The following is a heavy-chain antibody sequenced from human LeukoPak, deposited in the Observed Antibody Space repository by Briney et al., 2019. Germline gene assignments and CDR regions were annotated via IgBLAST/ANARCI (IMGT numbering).Heavy chain of an antibody. Sequence: SETLSLTCTVSGGSISSGSYYWSWIRQPAGKGLEWIGRIYTSGSTNYNPSLKSRVTISVDTSKNQFSLKLSSVTAADTAVYYCARFDPGPERAAADYWGQGTLVTVSS. D-gene: IGHD6-13*01. V-gene: IGHV4-61*02. CDR2: IYTSGST. J-gene: IGHJ4*02. CDR3: ARFDPGPERAAADY. CDR1: GGSISSGSYY.